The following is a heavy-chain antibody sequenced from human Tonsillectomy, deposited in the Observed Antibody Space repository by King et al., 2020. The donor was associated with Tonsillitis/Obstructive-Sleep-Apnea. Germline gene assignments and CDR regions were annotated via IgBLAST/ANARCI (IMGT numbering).Heavy chain of an antibody. J-gene: IGHJ3*02. D-gene: IGHD2-21*01. CDR2: IYYSGST. CDR1: GGSFSSSIHY. CDR3: ARLGDYDAFDI. V-gene: IGHV4-39*01. Sequence: QLQESGPGLVKPSETLSLTCTVSGGSFSSSIHYWGWIRQPPGKGLEWIGSIYYSGSTYYNPSLKSRVTISVDTSKNQFSLKLSSVTAADTAVFYCARLGDYDAFDIWGQGTMVTVSS.